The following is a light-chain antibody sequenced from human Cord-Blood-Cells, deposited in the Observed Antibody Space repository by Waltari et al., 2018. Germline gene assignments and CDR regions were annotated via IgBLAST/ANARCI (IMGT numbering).Light chain of an antibody. CDR1: SSNIGSTY. CDR2: RNN. CDR3: AAWDDSLSGPV. J-gene: IGLJ3*02. Sequence: QSLLPHPPSAYWTPRPRVTISCSGISSNIGSTYVYWYQQLPGTAPKLLIYRNNQRPSGVPDRFSGSKSGTSASLAFSGIRSEDEADYYCAAWDDSLSGPVFGGGTKLTVL. V-gene: IGLV1-47*01.